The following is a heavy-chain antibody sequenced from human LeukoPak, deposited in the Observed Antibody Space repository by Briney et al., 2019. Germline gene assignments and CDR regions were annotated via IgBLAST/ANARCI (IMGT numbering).Heavy chain of an antibody. CDR2: MKSRGSGGTT. Sequence: PGGSLRLSCEDSGFTFSDARMIWVRQAPGKGLEWVGRMKSRGSGGTTDYAAPGKVTFTISRDNSKNTLFLQMSSLQAEDTAVYYCAWYWPYYFDMAVWGQGPTVTVS. V-gene: IGHV3-15*01. D-gene: IGHD2-8*02. CDR1: GFTFSDAR. CDR3: AWYWPYYFDMAV. J-gene: IGHJ6*02.